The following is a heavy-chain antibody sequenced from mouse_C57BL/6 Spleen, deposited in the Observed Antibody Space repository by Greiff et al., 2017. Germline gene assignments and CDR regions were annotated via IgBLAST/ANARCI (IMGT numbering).Heavy chain of an antibody. V-gene: IGHV5-17*01. J-gene: IGHJ4*01. D-gene: IGHD4-1*02. CDR3: ARRSTGTNAMDY. CDR1: GFPFSDYG. Sequence: EVKVVESGGGLVKPGGSLKLSCAASGFPFSDYGMHWVRQAPEKGLEWVAYISSGSSTIYYADTVKGRFTISRDNAKNTLFLQMTSLRSEDTAMYYCARRSTGTNAMDYGGQGTSVTVSS. CDR2: ISSGSSTI.